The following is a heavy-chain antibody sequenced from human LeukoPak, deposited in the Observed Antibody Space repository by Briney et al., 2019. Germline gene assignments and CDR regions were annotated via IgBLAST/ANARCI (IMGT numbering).Heavy chain of an antibody. Sequence: GGSLRLSCAASGFTLSSYAMSWVRQGPGKGLEWVSAISVSGNTYHADSVKGRFTISRDSSKNTLYLQMNSLRVDDTAVYYCARGGGVLWFGEPLDYWGQGTLVTVFS. CDR2: ISVSGNT. CDR1: GFTLSSYA. CDR3: ARGGGVLWFGEPLDY. D-gene: IGHD3-10*01. V-gene: IGHV3-23*01. J-gene: IGHJ4*02.